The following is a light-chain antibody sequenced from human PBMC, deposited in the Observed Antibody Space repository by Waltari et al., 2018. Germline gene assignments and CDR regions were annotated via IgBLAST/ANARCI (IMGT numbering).Light chain of an antibody. CDR1: QDISNS. J-gene: IGKJ3*01. CDR2: GAS. Sequence: DIQLDQSPSSLSASVGDRVTISCQASQDISNSLYWYQQKPGKAPQLLIYGASNLEPGVPSKFSGSGSGTDFTFTINSLQPEDTATYYCQQYDNLLTFTFGPGTKVGMK. CDR3: QQYDNLLTFT. V-gene: IGKV1-33*01.